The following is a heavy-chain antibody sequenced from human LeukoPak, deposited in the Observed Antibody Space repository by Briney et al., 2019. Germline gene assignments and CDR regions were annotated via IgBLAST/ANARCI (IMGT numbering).Heavy chain of an antibody. CDR2: IYTSGST. J-gene: IGHJ3*02. CDR1: GGSISSYY. V-gene: IGHV4-4*07. Sequence: SETLSLTCTVSGGSISSYYWSWIRQPAGKGLEWIGRIYTSGSTNYNPSLKSRVTMSVDTSKNQFSLKLSSVTAADTAVYYCARDFGYCSSTSCYRDAFDIWGQGTIVTVSS. CDR3: ARDFGYCSSTSCYRDAFDI. D-gene: IGHD2-2*02.